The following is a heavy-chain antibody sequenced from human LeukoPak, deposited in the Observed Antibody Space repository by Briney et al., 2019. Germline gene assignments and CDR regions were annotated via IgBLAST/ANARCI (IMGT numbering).Heavy chain of an antibody. V-gene: IGHV1-2*02. D-gene: IGHD1-14*01. J-gene: IGHJ4*02. CDR2: INPDSGGS. CDR1: GYTFSAFY. CDR3: ARDMTGGIWARATSFDH. Sequence: ASVKVSCKTSGYTFSAFYMHWVRQAPGQEPEWMGWINPDSGGSEYGQKFQGRVTFTSDTSSTTIYMEVRSLKSDDTAVYYCARDMTGGIWARATSFDHWGQGTLVTVSS.